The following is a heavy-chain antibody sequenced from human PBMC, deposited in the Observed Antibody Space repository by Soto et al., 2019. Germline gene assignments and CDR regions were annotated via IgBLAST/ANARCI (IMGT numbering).Heavy chain of an antibody. Sequence: QVQLVQSGAEVKKPGSSVKVSCKASGGTFSSYAISWVRQAPGQGLEWMGGIIPIFGTANYAQKFQGRVTITADESTSTAYMELSSLRSVDTAVYYCARHIVVVPAAIEGYYYYGMDVWGQGTTVTVSS. D-gene: IGHD2-2*02. CDR3: ARHIVVVPAAIEGYYYYGMDV. CDR1: GGTFSSYA. CDR2: IIPIFGTA. J-gene: IGHJ6*02. V-gene: IGHV1-69*01.